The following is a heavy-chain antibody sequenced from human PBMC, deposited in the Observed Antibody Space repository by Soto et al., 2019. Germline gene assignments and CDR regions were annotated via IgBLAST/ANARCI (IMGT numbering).Heavy chain of an antibody. CDR3: ARDSDFWSGYYGGFFRFDY. V-gene: IGHV3-30-3*01. D-gene: IGHD3-3*01. Sequence: GGSLRLSCAASGFTFSSYAMHWVRQAPGKGLEWVAVISYDGSNKYYADSVKGRFTISRDNSKNTLYLQMNSLRAEDTAVYYCARDSDFWSGYYGGFFRFDYWGQGT. J-gene: IGHJ4*02. CDR1: GFTFSSYA. CDR2: ISYDGSNK.